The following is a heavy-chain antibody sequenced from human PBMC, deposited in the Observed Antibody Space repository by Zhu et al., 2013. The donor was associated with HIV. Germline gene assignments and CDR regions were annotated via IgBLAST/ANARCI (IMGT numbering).Heavy chain of an antibody. D-gene: IGHD6-13*01. Sequence: QVQLVQSGAEVKKPGASVKVSCKASGYTFTGYYMHWVRQAPGQGLEWMGWINPSSGGTNYAQKFQGRVTMTRDTSISTAYMELSRLRSDDTAVYYCARVSNRQQLELDYWGQGTLVTVSS. CDR1: GYTFTGYY. CDR3: ARVSNRQQLELDY. V-gene: IGHV1-2*02. CDR2: INPSSGGT. J-gene: IGHJ4*02.